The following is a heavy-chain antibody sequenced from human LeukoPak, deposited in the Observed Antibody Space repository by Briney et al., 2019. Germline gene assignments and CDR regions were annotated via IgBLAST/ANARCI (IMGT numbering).Heavy chain of an antibody. Sequence: NPGGSLRLSCTASGFTFGDYALSWFRQAPGKGLEWVGFIRSKTYGGTTEYAASVKDRFTVLRDDSKSIAYLQMNSLKTEDTAVYYCTSKLTGYSSSWYDYWGQGTLVTVSS. V-gene: IGHV3-49*05. CDR2: IRSKTYGGTT. J-gene: IGHJ4*02. CDR1: GFTFGDYA. D-gene: IGHD6-13*01. CDR3: TSKLTGYSSSWYDY.